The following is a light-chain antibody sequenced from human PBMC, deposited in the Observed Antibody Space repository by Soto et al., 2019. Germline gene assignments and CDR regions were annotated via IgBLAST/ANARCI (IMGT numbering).Light chain of an antibody. CDR1: QSVSNSQ. Sequence: EIVLTQSPGTLSLSPGERATLSCRASQSVSNSQLAWHQQKPGQAPRLLIYGASTRATGIPDRFSGSGSGTDFTLTISRLEPEDFAVYYCQQYVSSPITFGQGTRLEIK. CDR2: GAS. J-gene: IGKJ5*01. V-gene: IGKV3-20*01. CDR3: QQYVSSPIT.